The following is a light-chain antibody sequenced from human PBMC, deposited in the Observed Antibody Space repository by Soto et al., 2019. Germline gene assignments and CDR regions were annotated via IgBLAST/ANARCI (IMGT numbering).Light chain of an antibody. CDR1: QSVSSK. J-gene: IGKJ5*01. CDR3: LQYGSSPQIT. V-gene: IGKV3-15*01. CDR2: GAS. Sequence: EIVMTQSPATLSVSPGEGATLSCRTSQSVSSKLAWYQQKPGQAPRLLIYGASTRATGIPARFSGSGSGTEFTLIISSLQSEGSAVYYFLQYGSSPQITFGQGTRLEIK.